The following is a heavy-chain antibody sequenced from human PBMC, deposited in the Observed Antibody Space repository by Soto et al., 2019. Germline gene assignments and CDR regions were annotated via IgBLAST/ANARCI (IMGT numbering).Heavy chain of an antibody. D-gene: IGHD5-12*01. CDR3: ARGSLKGGYDYGYFDY. J-gene: IGHJ4*02. CDR1: GFTFSSYS. CDR2: ISRSSSTI. Sequence: GSLRLSCAVSGFTFSSYSMNWVRQAPGKGLEWVSYISRSSSTIYYADSMKGRFTISRDNAENSLYLQMNSLRAEDTAVYYCARGSLKGGYDYGYFDYWGQGTLVTVSS. V-gene: IGHV3-48*01.